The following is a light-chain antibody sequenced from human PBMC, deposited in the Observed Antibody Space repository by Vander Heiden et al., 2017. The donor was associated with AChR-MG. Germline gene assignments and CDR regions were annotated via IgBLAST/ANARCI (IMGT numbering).Light chain of an antibody. J-gene: IGLJ3*02. CDR1: SSNIGSNY. Sequence: QSVLTQPPSASGTPGPRVTISCSGSSSNIGSNYVYWYQQLPGTAPKLLIYRNNQRPSGVPDRFSGSKSGTSASLAISGLRSEDEADYYCAAWDDSLSGRVFGGGTKLTGL. CDR2: RNN. CDR3: AAWDDSLSGRV. V-gene: IGLV1-47*01.